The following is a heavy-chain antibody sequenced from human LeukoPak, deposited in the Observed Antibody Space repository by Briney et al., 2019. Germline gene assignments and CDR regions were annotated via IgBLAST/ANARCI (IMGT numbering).Heavy chain of an antibody. CDR2: ISGSGGST. D-gene: IGHD2-2*01. V-gene: IGHV3-23*01. CDR3: AKDLLYCSSTSCYFGFDY. J-gene: IGHJ4*02. CDR1: GFTFSSYA. Sequence: GGSLRLSCAASGFTFSSYAMSWVRQAPGKGQEWVSAISGSGGSTYYADSVKGRFTISRDNSKNTLYLQMNSLRAEDTAVYYCAKDLLYCSSTSCYFGFDYWGQGTLVTVSS.